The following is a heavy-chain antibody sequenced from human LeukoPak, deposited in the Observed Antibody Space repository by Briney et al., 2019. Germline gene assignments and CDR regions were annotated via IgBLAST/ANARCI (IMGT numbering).Heavy chain of an antibody. CDR2: ISYDGSNK. CDR1: GFTFSSYA. J-gene: IGHJ6*03. CDR3: ARSLHFGSRGLYYYMDV. D-gene: IGHD3-3*02. Sequence: PGGSLRLSCAASGFTFSSYAMHWVRRAPGKGLEWVAVISYDGSNKYYADSVKGRFTISRDDSKNTLYLQMNSLRAEDTAVYYCARSLHFGSRGLYYYMDVWGKGTSVTVSS. V-gene: IGHV3-30-3*01.